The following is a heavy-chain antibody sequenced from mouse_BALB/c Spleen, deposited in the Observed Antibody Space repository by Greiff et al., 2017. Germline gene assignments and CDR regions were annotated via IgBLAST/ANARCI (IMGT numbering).Heavy chain of an antibody. CDR2: IYPGDGDT. V-gene: IGHV1-82*01. CDR1: GFAFSSSW. D-gene: IGHD2-4*01. CDR3: ARGQDDYDGAMDY. J-gene: IGHJ4*01. Sequence: QVQLKQSGPELVKPGASVTISCKASGFAFSSSWMDWVKQRPGQGLEWIGRIYPGDGDTNYNGKFKGKATLTADKSSSTAYMQLSSLTSVDSAVYFCARGQDDYDGAMDYWGQGTSVTVSS.